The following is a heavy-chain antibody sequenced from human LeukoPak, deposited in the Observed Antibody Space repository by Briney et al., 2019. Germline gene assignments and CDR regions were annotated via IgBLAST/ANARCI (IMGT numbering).Heavy chain of an antibody. Sequence: GGSLRLSCAASGFTFSSYAMSWVRQAPGKGLEWVSAISGSGGSTYYADSVKGRFTISRDNSKNSVFLHMNSLRAEDTAVYYCAKGGSGSYVWFDPWGQGALVTVSS. J-gene: IGHJ5*02. CDR2: ISGSGGST. D-gene: IGHD3-10*01. V-gene: IGHV3-23*01. CDR1: GFTFSSYA. CDR3: AKGGSGSYVWFDP.